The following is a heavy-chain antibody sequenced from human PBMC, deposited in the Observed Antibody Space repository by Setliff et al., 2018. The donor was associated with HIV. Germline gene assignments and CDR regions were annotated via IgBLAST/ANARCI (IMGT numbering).Heavy chain of an antibody. V-gene: IGHV1-3*01. J-gene: IGHJ4*02. D-gene: IGHD4-4*01. CDR3: ARDLIPLQYYFDY. CDR1: GYTFTSYA. Sequence: ASVKVSCKASGYTFTSYAMHWVRQAPGQRLEWMGWINAGNGNTKCSQKFQGRVTITRDTSASTAYMELSSLRSDDTAVYYCARDLIPLQYYFDYWGQGTLVTVSS. CDR2: INAGNGNT.